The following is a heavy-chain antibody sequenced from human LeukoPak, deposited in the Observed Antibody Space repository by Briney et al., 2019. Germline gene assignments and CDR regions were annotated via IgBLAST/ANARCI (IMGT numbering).Heavy chain of an antibody. J-gene: IGHJ5*02. CDR1: GGSFSGYY. CDR3: ARDQFTMGVNWFDP. V-gene: IGHV4-34*01. Sequence: SETLSLTCAVYGGSFSGYYWSWIRQPPGKGLEWIGEINHSGSTNYNPSLKSRVTISVDTSKNQFSLKLSSVTAADTAVYYCARDQFTMGVNWFDPWGQGTLVTVSS. CDR2: INHSGST. D-gene: IGHD3-10*01.